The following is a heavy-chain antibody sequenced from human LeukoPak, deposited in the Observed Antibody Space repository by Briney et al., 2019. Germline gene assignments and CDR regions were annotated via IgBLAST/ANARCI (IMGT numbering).Heavy chain of an antibody. CDR1: GFSFTSYW. V-gene: IGHV3-74*01. CDR2: INGNGQST. D-gene: IGHD2-15*01. J-gene: IGHJ4*01. CDR3: VRSFRIPYCSGNSCYPTDFDF. Sequence: GGCLRLSCATSGFSFTSYWLHWVRQGPGKGPEWVSRINGNGQSTSYADSVKGRFIISRDNARNTLYLYMTGLRVEDSAVYFCVRSFRIPYCSGNSCYPTDFDFWGRGTLVTVSS.